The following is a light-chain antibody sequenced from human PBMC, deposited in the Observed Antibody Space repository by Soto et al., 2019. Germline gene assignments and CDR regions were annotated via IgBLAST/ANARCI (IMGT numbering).Light chain of an antibody. CDR1: QSVRSN. Sequence: EIVMTHSPATLSASPGERATLSRRASQSVRSNLAWYQQKPGQAPRLLIYGASTRATGIPARFSGSGSGTDLTLRIGSLQSEDFAVYYCQQYNDWLPTVGQGTKVHIK. J-gene: IGKJ1*01. V-gene: IGKV3-15*01. CDR2: GAS. CDR3: QQYNDWLPT.